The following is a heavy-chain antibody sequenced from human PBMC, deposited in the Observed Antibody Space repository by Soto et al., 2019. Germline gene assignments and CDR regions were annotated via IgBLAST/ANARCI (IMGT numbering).Heavy chain of an antibody. CDR1: GGSIGSSNW. J-gene: IGHJ3*02. D-gene: IGHD6-19*01. V-gene: IGHV4-4*02. CDR3: ASLRGAVAGTGDAFDI. CDR2: IYHSGST. Sequence: SETLSVTCAVSGGSIGSSNWWSWVRQPPGKGLEWIGEIYHSGSTNYNPSLKSRVTISVDKSKNQFSLKLSSVTAADTAVYYCASLRGAVAGTGDAFDIWRQGTMVTVSS.